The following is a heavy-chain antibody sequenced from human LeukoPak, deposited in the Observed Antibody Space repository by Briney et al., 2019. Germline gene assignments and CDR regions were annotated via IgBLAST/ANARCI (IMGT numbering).Heavy chain of an antibody. CDR3: ARDTNNGLDV. CDR2: ISSSGRLM. CDR1: GFTFSDYY. Sequence: GGSLRLSCAASGFTFSDYYINWIRQAPGKGLEWVSHISSSGRLMQYADSVKSRFTITRDNAQNFMSLQMNSLKPEDTAVYYCARDTNNGLDVWGRGTTVTVSS. D-gene: IGHD1-14*01. J-gene: IGHJ6*02. V-gene: IGHV3-11*01.